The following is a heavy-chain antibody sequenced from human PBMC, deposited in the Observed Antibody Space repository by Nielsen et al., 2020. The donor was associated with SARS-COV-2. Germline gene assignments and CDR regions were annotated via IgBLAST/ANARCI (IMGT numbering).Heavy chain of an antibody. CDR3: ARDKTYYDFWSAIGGTYYYYGMDV. CDR1: GYTFTRHG. CDR2: IVVGSGNT. Sequence: SVKVSCKASGYTFTRHGISWVRQAPGQGLEWIGWIVVGSGNTNYAQKFQERVTITRDMSTSTAYMELSSLRSEDTAVYYCARDKTYYDFWSAIGGTYYYYGMDVWGQGTTVTVSS. J-gene: IGHJ6*02. V-gene: IGHV1-58*02. D-gene: IGHD3-3*01.